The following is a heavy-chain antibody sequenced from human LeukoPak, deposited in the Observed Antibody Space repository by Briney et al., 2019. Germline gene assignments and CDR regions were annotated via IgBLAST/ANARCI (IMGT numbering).Heavy chain of an antibody. CDR1: GFTFNNHY. CDR3: ARGHWGLDV. Sequence: GGSLRLSCAASGFTFNNHYMSWIRQAPGKGLEWVSYISNTGNTMDYADSMKGRFTISRDNAKNPLYLQMNSLRAEDTAVYYCARGHWGLDVWGQGTTVTVSS. CDR2: ISNTGNTM. J-gene: IGHJ6*02. V-gene: IGHV3-11*01. D-gene: IGHD7-27*01.